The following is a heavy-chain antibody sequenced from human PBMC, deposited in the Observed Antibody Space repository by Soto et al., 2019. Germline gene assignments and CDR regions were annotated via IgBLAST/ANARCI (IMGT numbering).Heavy chain of an antibody. J-gene: IGHJ4*02. CDR2: IYPSGMP. Sequence: SETLSLTCTVSGGSISNAAYSWSWIRQPPGKGLEWIGYIYPSGMPFYNPSLRSRVTISVDRSNDQFSLNLKSVTAADTAVYYCARERGGYGLFDSWGQGTLVTVSS. CDR1: GGSISNAAYS. CDR3: ARERGGYGLFDS. D-gene: IGHD5-18*01. V-gene: IGHV4-30-2*01.